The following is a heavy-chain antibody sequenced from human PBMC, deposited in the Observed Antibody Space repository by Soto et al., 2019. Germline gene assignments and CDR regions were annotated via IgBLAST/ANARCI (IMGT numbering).Heavy chain of an antibody. V-gene: IGHV3-23*01. D-gene: IGHD3-9*01. CDR2: ISGSGGST. CDR1: GFTFSSYA. Sequence: EVQLLESGGGLVQPGGSLRLSCAASGFTFSSYAMSWVRQAPGKGLEWVSAISGSGGSTYYADSVKGRFTISRDNSKNTLYLQMNSLRAEDTAVYYCAKDSRSLRYFDWYDAFDIWGQGTMATVSS. J-gene: IGHJ3*02. CDR3: AKDSRSLRYFDWYDAFDI.